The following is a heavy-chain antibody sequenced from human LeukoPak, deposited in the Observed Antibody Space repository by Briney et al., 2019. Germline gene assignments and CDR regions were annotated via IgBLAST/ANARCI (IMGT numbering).Heavy chain of an antibody. V-gene: IGHV4-30-2*03. D-gene: IGHD6-13*01. Sequence: SETLSLTCAVSGGSISSGGYSWSWIRQPPGKGLEWIVSIYYSGSTYYNPSLKSRVTISVDTSKNQFSLKLSSVTAADTAVYYCARDSSSWFDYWGQGTLVTVSS. CDR2: IYYSGST. J-gene: IGHJ4*02. CDR3: ARDSSSWFDY. CDR1: GGSISSGGYS.